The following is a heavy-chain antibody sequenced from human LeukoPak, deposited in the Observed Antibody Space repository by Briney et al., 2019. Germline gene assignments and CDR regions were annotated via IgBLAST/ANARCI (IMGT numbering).Heavy chain of an antibody. V-gene: IGHV1-24*01. CDR2: FDPEDGET. CDR1: GYTLTELS. D-gene: IGHD5-12*01. CDR3: ATSGYSGYDP. J-gene: IGHJ5*02. Sequence: GASVKVSCKVSGYTLTELSMHWVRQAPGKGLEWMGGFDPEDGETIYAQKFQGRVTMTEGTSTDTAYMELSSLRSEDTAVYYCATSGYSGYDPWGQGTLVTVSS.